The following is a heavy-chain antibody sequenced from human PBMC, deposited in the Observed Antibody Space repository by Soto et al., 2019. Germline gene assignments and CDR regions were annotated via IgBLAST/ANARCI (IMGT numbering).Heavy chain of an antibody. Sequence: QMHLQQRGAGLLKPSETLSLICDVSGGSFSGYYWGWIRQTPGKGLEWLVEINHSGSPNYNPSLQSRISVSVDTSKTHFSLTLSSVTAADTAVYYCGTFPPEGRTATARGDDAVDIWGQGTLVTVSS. D-gene: IGHD4-17*01. V-gene: IGHV4-34*02. CDR1: GGSFSGYY. CDR2: INHSGSP. J-gene: IGHJ3*02. CDR3: GTFPPEGRTATARGDDAVDI.